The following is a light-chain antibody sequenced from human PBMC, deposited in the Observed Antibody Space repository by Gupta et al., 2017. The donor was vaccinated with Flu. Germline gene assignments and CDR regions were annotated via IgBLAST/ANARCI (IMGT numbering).Light chain of an antibody. CDR3: QQDGSSPLT. CDR1: QSVSSSY. CDR2: GAS. V-gene: IGKV3-20*01. Sequence: GTLSLSPGERATLSCRASQSVSSSYLAWYQQKPGQAPRLLIYGASSRATGIPDRFSGSGSGTDFTLTISRLEPEDFAVYYCQQDGSSPLTFGGGTKVEIK. J-gene: IGKJ4*01.